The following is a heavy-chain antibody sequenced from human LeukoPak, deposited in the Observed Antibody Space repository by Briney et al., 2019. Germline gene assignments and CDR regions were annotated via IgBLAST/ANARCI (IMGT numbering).Heavy chain of an antibody. CDR3: ARSPRGYYDSSGYFFP. CDR2: IYHSGST. D-gene: IGHD3-22*01. CDR1: GCSISSGYY. Sequence: SETLSLTCTVSGCSISSGYYWGWIRQPPGKGLEWIGSIYHSGSTYYNPSLKSRVTISVDTSKNQFSLKLSSVTAADTAVYYCARSPRGYYDSSGYFFPWGQGTLVTVSS. V-gene: IGHV4-38-2*02. J-gene: IGHJ5*02.